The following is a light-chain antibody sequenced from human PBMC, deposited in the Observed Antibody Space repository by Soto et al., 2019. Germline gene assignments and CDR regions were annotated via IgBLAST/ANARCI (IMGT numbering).Light chain of an antibody. Sequence: QSVLTQPPSVSGAPGQRGTISCTGSTSNIGAGYDVHWYQQLPGTAPKLLIYGNNNRPSGVPDRFSGSKFGTSASLAITGLQAEDEADYYCQSYDTGLSGSLFGGGTKLTVL. CDR2: GNN. J-gene: IGLJ2*01. V-gene: IGLV1-40*01. CDR1: TSNIGAGYD. CDR3: QSYDTGLSGSL.